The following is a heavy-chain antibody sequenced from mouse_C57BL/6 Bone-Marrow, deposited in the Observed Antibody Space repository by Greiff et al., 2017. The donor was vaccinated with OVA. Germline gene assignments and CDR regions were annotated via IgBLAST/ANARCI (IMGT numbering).Heavy chain of an antibody. CDR2: IYPGDGDT. CDR3: ARHEDGYYASYFDY. CDR1: GYAFSSSW. J-gene: IGHJ2*01. V-gene: IGHV1-82*01. D-gene: IGHD2-3*01. Sequence: QVHVKQSGPELVKPGASVKISCKASGYAFSSSWMNWVKQRPGKGLEWIGRIYPGDGDTNYNGKFKGKATLTADKSSSTAYMQLSSLTSEDSVVYFCARHEDGYYASYFDYWGQGTTLTVSS.